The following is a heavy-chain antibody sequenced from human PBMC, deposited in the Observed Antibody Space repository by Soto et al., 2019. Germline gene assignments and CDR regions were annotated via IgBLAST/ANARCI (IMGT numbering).Heavy chain of an antibody. CDR2: INPSGGAT. D-gene: IGHD2-15*01. J-gene: IGHJ3*02. Sequence: ASVKVSCKASGYTFINFFIHWVRQAPGQGLEWVGIINPSGGATTYPQKFQGRVTMTRDTSTSTVYMDVSSLRFDDTAVYYCARSHCSGGSCYLGAFEIWGQGTMVTVSS. V-gene: IGHV1-46*01. CDR1: GYTFINFF. CDR3: ARSHCSGGSCYLGAFEI.